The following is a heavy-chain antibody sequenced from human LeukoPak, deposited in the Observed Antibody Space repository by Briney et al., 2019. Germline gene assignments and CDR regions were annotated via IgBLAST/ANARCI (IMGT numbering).Heavy chain of an antibody. J-gene: IGHJ3*02. D-gene: IGHD5-12*01. V-gene: IGHV3-72*01. Sequence: TGGSLRLSCAASGFTFSDHYMDWVRQAPGKGLEWVGRTRNKANSYTTEYAASVKGRFTISRDNSKNTLYLQMNSLRAEDTAVYYCALRGPDSGFGAFDIWGQGTMVTVSS. CDR1: GFTFSDHY. CDR3: ALRGPDSGFGAFDI. CDR2: TRNKANSYTT.